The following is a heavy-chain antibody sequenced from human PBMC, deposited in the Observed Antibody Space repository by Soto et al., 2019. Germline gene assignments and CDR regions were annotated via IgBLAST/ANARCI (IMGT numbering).Heavy chain of an antibody. Sequence: LRLSCAVSGFTFSMYWMHWVREVPGQSPFWVSGXSXXXTXTXXXHXXXXRVTLSRANSKHTLSLQMNNLKPDDTAIYYCTRGPRADSSGTGAHWGQGTTVTVSS. J-gene: IGHJ4*02. CDR2: XSXXXTXT. V-gene: IGHV3-74*01. D-gene: IGHD1-26*01. CDR1: GFTFSMYW. CDR3: TRGPRADSSGTGAH.